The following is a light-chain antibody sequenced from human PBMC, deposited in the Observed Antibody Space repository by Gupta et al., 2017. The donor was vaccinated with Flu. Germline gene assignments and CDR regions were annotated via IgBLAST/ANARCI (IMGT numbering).Light chain of an antibody. J-gene: IGKJ5*01. V-gene: IGKV3-15*01. CDR3: QQYNNWLNT. CDR2: RAS. Sequence: EIVMTQSPATLSVSPGESATLSCRASQTITNNLAWYQQRPGQSPRLLIYRASTRAAGIPARFSGWGSGTEFTLTISSLQSEDFAVYYCQQYNNWLNTFGQGTRLEMK. CDR1: QTITNN.